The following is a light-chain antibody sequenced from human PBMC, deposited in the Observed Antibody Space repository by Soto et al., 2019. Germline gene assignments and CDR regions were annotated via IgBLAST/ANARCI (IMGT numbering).Light chain of an antibody. J-gene: IGKJ2*01. CDR1: QSISDT. CDR3: QQYNNWPPYT. V-gene: IGKV3-15*01. Sequence: EIVMTQSPATLSVSPGGRATLSCRASQSISDTLAWYQQKPGQAPRLLIYSASRRATGFPGRFSGSGSGTDFTLTISSLQSEDLAVYYCQQYNNWPPYTFGQGTKLEIK. CDR2: SAS.